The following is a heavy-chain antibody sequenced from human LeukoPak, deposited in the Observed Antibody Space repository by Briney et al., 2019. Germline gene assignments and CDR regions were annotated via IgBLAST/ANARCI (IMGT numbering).Heavy chain of an antibody. D-gene: IGHD6-13*01. J-gene: IGHJ4*02. CDR3: ASLPQYSSSYKIDY. Sequence: SETLSLTCAVSGGSISSSNWWSWVRQPPGKVLEWFGEINHSGSTNYNPSLKRRVTISVDKSKNLFSLKLSSVTAADTAVYYCASLPQYSSSYKIDYWGPGTLVTVSS. CDR1: GGSISSSNW. CDR2: INHSGST. V-gene: IGHV4-4*02.